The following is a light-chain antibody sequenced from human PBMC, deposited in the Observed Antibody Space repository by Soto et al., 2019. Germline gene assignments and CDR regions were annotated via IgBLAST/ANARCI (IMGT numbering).Light chain of an antibody. CDR2: DVT. CDR3: SSYTRSTIYV. J-gene: IGLJ1*01. V-gene: IGLV2-14*03. Sequence: QSVLTQPASVSGSPGQSITISCTGTSSDVGGYNHVSWYQHYPGKAPKLIIYDVTNRPSGVSHRFSGSKSGNTASLTISGLQAEDEADYFCSSYTRSTIYVFGTGTQLTVL. CDR1: SSDVGGYNH.